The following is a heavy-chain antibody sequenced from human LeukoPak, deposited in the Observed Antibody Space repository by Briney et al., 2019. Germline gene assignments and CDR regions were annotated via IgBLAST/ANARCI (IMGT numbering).Heavy chain of an antibody. CDR1: GYTFTSYG. V-gene: IGHV1-18*01. CDR2: ISAYNGNT. Sequence: ASVKVSCKASGYTFTSYGISWVRQTPGQGLEWMGWISAYNGNTNYAQKLQGRVTMTTDTSTSTAYMELRSLRSDDTAVYYCARGYYYDSSGYYSYYYYGMDVWGQGTTVTVSS. CDR3: ARGYYYDSSGYYSYYYYGMDV. J-gene: IGHJ6*02. D-gene: IGHD3-22*01.